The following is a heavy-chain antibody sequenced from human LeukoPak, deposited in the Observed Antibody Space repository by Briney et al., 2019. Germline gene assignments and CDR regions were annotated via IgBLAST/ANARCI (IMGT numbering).Heavy chain of an antibody. CDR2: INHSGRT. Sequence: SETLSLTCAVYGGSFNGYYWSWIGQPPGKGLEGIGEINHSGRTNSNASLTRGVTISVDVSKTQFSLRLTSVTAADTAVYYCARKSVATAGRKPYDYWDQGTLVTVSS. V-gene: IGHV4-34*01. D-gene: IGHD6-13*01. J-gene: IGHJ4*02. CDR3: ARKSVATAGRKPYDY. CDR1: GGSFNGYY.